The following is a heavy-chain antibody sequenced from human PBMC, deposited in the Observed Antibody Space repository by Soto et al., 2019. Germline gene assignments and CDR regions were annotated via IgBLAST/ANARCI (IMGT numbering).Heavy chain of an antibody. V-gene: IGHV4-34*01. CDR1: GGSFSGYY. D-gene: IGHD3-22*01. Sequence: PSETLSLTCAVYGGSFSGYYWSWIRQPPGKGLEWIGDINHSGSTNYNPSLKSRVTISVDTSKNQFSLKLSSVTAADTAVYYCARVGYYDSSGYTNLDYWGQGTLVTVSS. CDR3: ARVGYYDSSGYTNLDY. J-gene: IGHJ4*02. CDR2: INHSGST.